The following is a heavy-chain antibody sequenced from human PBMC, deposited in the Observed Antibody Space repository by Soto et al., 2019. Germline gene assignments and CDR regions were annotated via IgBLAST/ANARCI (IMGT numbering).Heavy chain of an antibody. Sequence: QITLKESGPTLVNPTQTLTLTCIFSGFSLTTNGVGVAWIRQPPGKALEWLALMYWDGDERYSPFLKSRLTITKGTSENQVVLTLTNMDPVDTGTYHCAHKGGRGAGMDVWGQGTTVTVSS. CDR1: GFSLTTNGVG. D-gene: IGHD2-15*01. J-gene: IGHJ6*02. CDR3: AHKGGRGAGMDV. V-gene: IGHV2-5*02. CDR2: MYWDGDE.